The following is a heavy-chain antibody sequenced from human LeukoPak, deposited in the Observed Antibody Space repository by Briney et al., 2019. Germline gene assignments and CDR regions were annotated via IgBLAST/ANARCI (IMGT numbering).Heavy chain of an antibody. CDR3: ASLWWLDPYDAFDI. J-gene: IGHJ3*02. Sequence: PGRSLRLSCAASGFTFSSYAMHWVRQAPGKGLEWVAVISYDGNNKYYADSVKGRFTISRDNSKNTLYLQMNSLRAEDTAVYYCASLWWLDPYDAFDIWGQGTMVTVSS. V-gene: IGHV3-30*04. D-gene: IGHD2-21*01. CDR1: GFTFSSYA. CDR2: ISYDGNNK.